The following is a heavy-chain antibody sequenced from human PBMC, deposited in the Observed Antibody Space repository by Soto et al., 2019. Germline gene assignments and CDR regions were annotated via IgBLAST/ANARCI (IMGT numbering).Heavy chain of an antibody. CDR2: IYYSGST. CDR1: GGSISRGGYY. Sequence: PSETLSLTCTVSGGSISRGGYYWSWIRQHPGKGLEWIGCIYYSGSTYYNPSLKSRVTMSVDTSTNQFSLKLSSVTAADTAVYYCARASPLIVVVPTARGGNWFDPWGRGTLVTVSS. D-gene: IGHD2-2*01. CDR3: ARASPLIVVVPTARGGNWFDP. J-gene: IGHJ5*02. V-gene: IGHV4-31*03.